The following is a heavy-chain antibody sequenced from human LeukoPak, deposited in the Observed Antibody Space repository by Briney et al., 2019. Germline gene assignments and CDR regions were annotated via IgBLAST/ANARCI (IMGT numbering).Heavy chain of an antibody. CDR2: IIPIFGTA. Sequence: GSSVKVSCKASGGTFSSYAISWVRQAPGQGLEWMGGIIPIFGTANYAQKFQGRVTITADESTSTAYMELSSLRSEDTAVYYCARVLRDYYYMDVWGKGTTVTVSS. V-gene: IGHV1-69*01. CDR3: ARVLRDYYYMDV. CDR1: GGTFSSYA. J-gene: IGHJ6*03.